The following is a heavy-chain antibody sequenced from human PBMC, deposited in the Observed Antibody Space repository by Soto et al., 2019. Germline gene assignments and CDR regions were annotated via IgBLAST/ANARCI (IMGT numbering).Heavy chain of an antibody. Sequence: QVQLVESGGGVVQPGRSLRLSCAASGFTFSSYGMHWVRQAPGKGLEWVAVIWYDGSNKYYADSVKGRFTISRDNSKNTLYLQMNSLRAEDTAVYYCARDFGRFLEWLPLHSWFDPWGQGTLVTVSS. CDR2: IWYDGSNK. V-gene: IGHV3-33*01. D-gene: IGHD3-3*01. CDR3: ARDFGRFLEWLPLHSWFDP. J-gene: IGHJ5*02. CDR1: GFTFSSYG.